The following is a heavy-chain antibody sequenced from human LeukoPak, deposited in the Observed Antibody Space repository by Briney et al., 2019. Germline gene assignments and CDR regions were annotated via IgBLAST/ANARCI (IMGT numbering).Heavy chain of an antibody. D-gene: IGHD2/OR15-2a*01. CDR2: IRQDGSQK. Sequence: GGSLRLSCTTSGFTFSSSWMSWVRQAPGRGLDWVASIRQDGSQKYYVDSVKGRFTISRDNAENSLYLQMNSLRAEDTAVYYCARDLSRGLHYMDVWGKGTTVTISS. J-gene: IGHJ6*03. CDR3: ARDLSRGLHYMDV. CDR1: GFTFSSSW. V-gene: IGHV3-7*01.